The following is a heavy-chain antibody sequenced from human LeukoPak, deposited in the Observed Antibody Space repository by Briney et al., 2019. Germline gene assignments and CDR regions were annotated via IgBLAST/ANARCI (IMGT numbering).Heavy chain of an antibody. CDR2: VDPEDDKN. V-gene: IGHV1-24*01. J-gene: IGHJ4*02. Sequence: ASVKVSCKVSGNTLSELSMHWVRLAPGKGLEWMGGVDPEDDKNIYAQKFQGRVTMTEDTSTDTAYMELSNLRSEDTAVYYCATDHQWQLLGYWGQGTLVTVSS. D-gene: IGHD1-26*01. CDR1: GNTLSELS. CDR3: ATDHQWQLLGY.